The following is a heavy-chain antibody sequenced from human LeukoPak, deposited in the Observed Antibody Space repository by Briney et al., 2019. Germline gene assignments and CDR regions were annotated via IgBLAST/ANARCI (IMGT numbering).Heavy chain of an antibody. CDR2: IYYSGST. CDR1: GGSISSYY. D-gene: IGHD3-22*01. CDR3: ATITPYYYDSSGSY. Sequence: SETLSLTCTVSGGSISSYYWSWIRQPPGKGLEWIGYIYYSGSTYYNPSLKSRVTISVDTSKNQFSLKLSSVTAADTAVYYCATITPYYYDSSGSYWGQGTLVTVSS. J-gene: IGHJ4*02. V-gene: IGHV4-59*04.